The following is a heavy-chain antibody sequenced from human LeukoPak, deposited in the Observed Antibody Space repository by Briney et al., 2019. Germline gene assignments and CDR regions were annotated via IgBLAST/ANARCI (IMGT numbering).Heavy chain of an antibody. CDR2: ISSGSSFI. CDR1: GFTFSSYS. J-gene: IGHJ5*02. Sequence: GGSLRLSCAASGFTFSSYSMNWVRQAPGKGLEWVSYISSGSSFIYYADSVKGRFTISRDNAKNSLYPQMNSLRAEDTAVYYCARDACSGGSCYSGFDPWGQGTLVTVSS. D-gene: IGHD2-15*01. CDR3: ARDACSGGSCYSGFDP. V-gene: IGHV3-48*01.